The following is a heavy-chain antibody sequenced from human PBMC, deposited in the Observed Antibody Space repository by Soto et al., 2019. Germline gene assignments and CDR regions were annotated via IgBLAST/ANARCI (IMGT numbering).Heavy chain of an antibody. V-gene: IGHV4-38-2*02. Sequence: PSGTLSLTCRVSGSSITNSFYWGWIRQSPEKGLEWIGSISHTGRTSYNPSLKSRVSISVDTSKNQFSLTLTSVTAADTAVYYCARDPANLALAVAYFDSWGQGTLVTVS. CDR2: ISHTGRT. CDR3: ARDPANLALAVAYFDS. CDR1: GSSITNSFY. D-gene: IGHD2-15*01. J-gene: IGHJ4*02.